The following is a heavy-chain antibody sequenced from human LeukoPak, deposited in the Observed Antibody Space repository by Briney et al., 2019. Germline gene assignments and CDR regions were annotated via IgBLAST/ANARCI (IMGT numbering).Heavy chain of an antibody. D-gene: IGHD6-19*01. CDR1: GGTYSSYA. Sequence: ASVKVSCKASGGTYSSYALSWVRQAPGQGLEWMGGIIPIFGTTNYAQKFQGRVTITADESTSTAYMELSSLRSEDTAVYYCARGVEYSSGWYFPFDYWGQGTLVTVSS. J-gene: IGHJ4*02. CDR2: IIPIFGTT. CDR3: ARGVEYSSGWYFPFDY. V-gene: IGHV1-69*13.